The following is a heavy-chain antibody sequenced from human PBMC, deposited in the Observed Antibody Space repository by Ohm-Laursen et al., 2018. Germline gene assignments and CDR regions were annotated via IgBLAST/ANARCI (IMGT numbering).Heavy chain of an antibody. V-gene: IGHV3-23*01. D-gene: IGHD5-12*01. CDR2: ISGSGGST. Sequence: SLRLSCTASGFTFSSYAMSWVRQAPGKGLEWVSAISGSGGSTYYADSVKGRFTISRDNAKNSLYLQMNSLRAEDTALYHCARLRSGYDSNFDYWGQGTLVTVSS. CDR1: GFTFSSYA. CDR3: ARLRSGYDSNFDY. J-gene: IGHJ4*02.